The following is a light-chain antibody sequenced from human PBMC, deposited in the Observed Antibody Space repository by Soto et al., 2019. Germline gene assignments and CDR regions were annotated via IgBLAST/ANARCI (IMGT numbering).Light chain of an antibody. J-gene: IGKJ4*01. V-gene: IGKV3-15*01. CDR1: QSVSSN. CDR3: QQYNNWPALT. Sequence: EIVMTQSPATLSVSPGERATLSCRASQSVSSNLAWYQQKPGQAPRLLIYGASTRTTGIPARFSGSGSGTEFTPTISGLQSEDFAVYYCQQYNNWPALTFGGGTKVEIK. CDR2: GAS.